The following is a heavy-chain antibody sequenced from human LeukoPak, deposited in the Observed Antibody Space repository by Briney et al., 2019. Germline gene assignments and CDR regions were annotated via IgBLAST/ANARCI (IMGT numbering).Heavy chain of an antibody. Sequence: ASVKVSCKASGYTFTGYYIHWVRQAPGQGLEWMGRINANTGGTNYEQKFQGRVTMIRDTSISTAYMELSRLTSDDRAVYYCARDAWEAPGTLDFWGQGTLVTVSS. CDR3: ARDAWEAPGTLDF. D-gene: IGHD1-26*01. J-gene: IGHJ4*02. CDR2: INANTGGT. V-gene: IGHV1-2*06. CDR1: GYTFTGYY.